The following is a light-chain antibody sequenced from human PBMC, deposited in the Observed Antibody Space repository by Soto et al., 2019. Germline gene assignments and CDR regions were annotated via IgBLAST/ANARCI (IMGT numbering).Light chain of an antibody. CDR2: GVS. CDR3: QLSYIYPRT. Sequence: MRMTMSAFTLSAPRGEGDSSNRRASESIGTWLAWYQQKPGYAPKFLIYGVSSLESGVPPRFSGSGSGTEFTLTINSLQPDDFATYYCQLSYIYPRTFGQGTKVDI. V-gene: IGKV1-5*01. J-gene: IGKJ1*01. CDR1: ESIGTW.